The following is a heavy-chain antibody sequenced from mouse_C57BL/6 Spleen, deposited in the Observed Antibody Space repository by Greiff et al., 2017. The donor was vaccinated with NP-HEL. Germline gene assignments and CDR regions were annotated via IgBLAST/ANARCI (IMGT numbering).Heavy chain of an antibody. CDR3: ARRRFYYDYEESYFDY. CDR1: GYTFTDYN. Sequence: VQLQQSGPELVKPGASVKIPCKASGYTFTDYNMDWVKQSHGKSLEWIGDINPNNGGTIYNQKFKGKATLTVDKSSSTAYMELRSLTSEDTAVYYCARRRFYYDYEESYFDYWGQGTTLTVSS. D-gene: IGHD2-4*01. CDR2: INPNNGGT. J-gene: IGHJ2*01. V-gene: IGHV1-18*01.